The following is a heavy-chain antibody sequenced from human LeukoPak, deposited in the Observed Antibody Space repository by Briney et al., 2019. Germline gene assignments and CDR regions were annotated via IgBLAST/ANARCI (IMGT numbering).Heavy chain of an antibody. J-gene: IGHJ5*02. V-gene: IGHV4-34*01. D-gene: IGHD2-2*01. Sequence: SETLSLTCAVYGGSFSGYYWSWLRQPPGKGLEWIGEINHSGSTNYNPSLKSRVTISVDTSKNQFSLKLSSVTAADTAVYYCARKLGYCSSTSCRHNWFDPWGQGTLVTVSS. CDR2: INHSGST. CDR3: ARKLGYCSSTSCRHNWFDP. CDR1: GGSFSGYY.